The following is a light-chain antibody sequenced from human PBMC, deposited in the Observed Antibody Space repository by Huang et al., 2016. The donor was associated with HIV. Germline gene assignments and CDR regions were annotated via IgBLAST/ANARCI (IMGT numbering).Light chain of an antibody. Sequence: DIVMAQSPVSLAVSLGERATLTCRSSQSVFSTSTNKDYLAWFQQKPGQPPKVLLFWSSTREVGVPARFSGSGSGTHFTLTIANLEADDAAIYYCQQYYASPQTFGQGTRV. J-gene: IGKJ1*01. CDR3: QQYYASPQT. CDR2: WSS. V-gene: IGKV4-1*01. CDR1: QSVFSTSTNKDY.